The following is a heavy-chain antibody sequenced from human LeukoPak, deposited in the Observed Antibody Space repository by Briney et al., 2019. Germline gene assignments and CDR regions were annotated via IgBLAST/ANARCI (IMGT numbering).Heavy chain of an antibody. CDR1: GFTVSSNY. CDR3: ARERYCTNGVCYDHYFDY. J-gene: IGHJ4*02. Sequence: GGSLRLSCAASGFTVSSNYMSWVRQAPGKGLEWVSVIYSGGSTCYADSVKGRFTISRDNSKNTLYLQMNSLRAEDTAVYYCARERYCTNGVCYDHYFDYWGQGTLVTVSS. V-gene: IGHV3-53*01. D-gene: IGHD2-8*01. CDR2: IYSGGST.